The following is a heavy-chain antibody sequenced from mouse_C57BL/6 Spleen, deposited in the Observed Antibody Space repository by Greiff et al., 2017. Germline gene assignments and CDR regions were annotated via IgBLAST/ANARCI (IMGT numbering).Heavy chain of an antibody. J-gene: IGHJ2*01. Sequence: VQLQQPGAELVMPGASVKLSCKASGYTFTSYWMHWVKQRPGQGLEWIGEIDPSASYSNYNQKFTGKSTFTVNKSSSTAYMQLSSLTSEDSAGYYCARSDFDYWGQGTTLTVSS. CDR2: IDPSASYS. CDR3: ARSDFDY. V-gene: IGHV1-69*01. CDR1: GYTFTSYW.